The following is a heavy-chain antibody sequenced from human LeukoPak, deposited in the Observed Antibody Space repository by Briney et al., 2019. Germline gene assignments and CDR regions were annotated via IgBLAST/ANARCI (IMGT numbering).Heavy chain of an antibody. J-gene: IGHJ4*02. D-gene: IGHD6-19*01. CDR2: IWYDGSNK. V-gene: IGHV3-33*06. CDR3: AKRAEGNSGHSGLDY. CDR1: GFTFSNYG. Sequence: GGSLRLSCAASGFTFSNYGMHWVRQAPGKGLEWVAVIWYDGSNKDYADSVKDRFTISRDNSKNTLYLQMNSLRAEDTAVYYCAKRAEGNSGHSGLDYWGQGTLVTVSS.